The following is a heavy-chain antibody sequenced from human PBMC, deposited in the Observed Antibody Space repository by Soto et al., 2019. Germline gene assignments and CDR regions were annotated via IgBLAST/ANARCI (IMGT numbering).Heavy chain of an antibody. CDR1: GGFVSSGSYY. CDR2: MSLSGGT. Sequence: QVQLQQWGAGLLKPSETLSLTCAVYGGFVSSGSYYWSWIRQPPGKVLEWIGEMSLSGGTHFNPYPKSRVTISVDTSENQFSLKMSSVTAADTALYYCARVERGTATTVVDAFDIWGPGAMVTVSS. CDR3: ARVERGTATTVVDAFDI. J-gene: IGHJ3*02. D-gene: IGHD1-1*01. V-gene: IGHV4-34*01.